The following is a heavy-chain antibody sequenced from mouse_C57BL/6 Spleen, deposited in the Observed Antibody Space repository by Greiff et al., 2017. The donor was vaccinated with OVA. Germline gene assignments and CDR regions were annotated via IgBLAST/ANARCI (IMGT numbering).Heavy chain of an antibody. Sequence: QVQLQQSGAELARPGASVKMSCKASGYTFTSYTMHWVKQRPGQGLEWIGYINPSSGYTKYNQKFKDKATLTADKSSSTAYMQLSSLTSEDSAVYYCARRIDDWYFDVWGTGTTVTVSS. CDR1: GYTFTSYT. CDR3: ARRIDDWYFDV. V-gene: IGHV1-4*01. J-gene: IGHJ1*03. CDR2: INPSSGYT.